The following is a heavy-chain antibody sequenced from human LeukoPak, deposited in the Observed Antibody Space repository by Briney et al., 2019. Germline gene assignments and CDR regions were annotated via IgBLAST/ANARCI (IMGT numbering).Heavy chain of an antibody. Sequence: PGRSLRLSCAASGFTFSSYGMHWVRQAPGKWLEWVAVIWYDGSNKYYADSVKGRFTISRDNSKNTLYLQMNSLRAEDTAVYYCAKGSNWGSWFFDYWGQGTLVTVSS. V-gene: IGHV3-33*06. CDR2: IWYDGSNK. CDR1: GFTFSSYG. D-gene: IGHD1-1*01. CDR3: AKGSNWGSWFFDY. J-gene: IGHJ4*02.